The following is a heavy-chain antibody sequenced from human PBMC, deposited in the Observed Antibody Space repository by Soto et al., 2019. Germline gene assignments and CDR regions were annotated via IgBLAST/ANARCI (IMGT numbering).Heavy chain of an antibody. CDR2: IYYSGST. J-gene: IGHJ4*02. CDR1: GGSISSSSYY. CDR3: ARPLIGGYSYGNGDSDY. V-gene: IGHV4-39*02. D-gene: IGHD5-18*01. Sequence: SETLSLTCTVSGGSISSSSYYWGWIRQPPGKGLEWIGSIYYSGSTYYNPSLKSRVTISVDTSISTAYLQWSSLKASDTAMYYCARPLIGGYSYGNGDSDYWGQGTLVTVSS.